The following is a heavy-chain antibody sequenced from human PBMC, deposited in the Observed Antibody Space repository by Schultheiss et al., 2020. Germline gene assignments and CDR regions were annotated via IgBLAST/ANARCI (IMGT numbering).Heavy chain of an antibody. J-gene: IGHJ4*02. Sequence: ASLKVSCKASGCTFTSYYMHWVRQAPGQGLEWMGIINPSGASTSYAQKFKGRVTMTRDTSTSTVYMGLSSLRSEDTAVYYCARDRYGYSYGQDYWGQGTLVTVFS. CDR3: ARDRYGYSYGQDY. V-gene: IGHV1-46*01. CDR2: INPSGAST. CDR1: GCTFTSYY. D-gene: IGHD5-18*01.